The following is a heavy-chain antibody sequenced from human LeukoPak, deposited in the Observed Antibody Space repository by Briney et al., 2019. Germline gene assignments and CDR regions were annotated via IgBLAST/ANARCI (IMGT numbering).Heavy chain of an antibody. Sequence: SETLSLTCTVSDDSLSRYYWSWVRQPARKGLEWIGRLDTSGNTHYNPSLKSRVTMSVDTSRNQFSLRLTSVTAADTAVYYCARGGDCPDYWAQGTLVTVSS. D-gene: IGHD2-21*02. CDR2: LDTSGNT. CDR1: DDSLSRYY. V-gene: IGHV4-4*07. J-gene: IGHJ4*02. CDR3: ARGGDCPDY.